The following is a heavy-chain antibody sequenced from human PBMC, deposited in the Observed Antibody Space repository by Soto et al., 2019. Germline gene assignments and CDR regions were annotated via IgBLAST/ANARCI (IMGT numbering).Heavy chain of an antibody. Sequence: TLSLTCTVSCGSISSSNYYWCWLRQPPWKGLEWIGNIFYSGTTYYKPSLKSRVTISVDTSKNQFSLKLSSVTAADTAVYYCARGEWFGEPFPHFDYWGQGTLVTVSS. D-gene: IGHD3-10*01. J-gene: IGHJ4*02. CDR3: ARGEWFGEPFPHFDY. V-gene: IGHV4-39*01. CDR1: CGSISSSNYY. CDR2: IFYSGTT.